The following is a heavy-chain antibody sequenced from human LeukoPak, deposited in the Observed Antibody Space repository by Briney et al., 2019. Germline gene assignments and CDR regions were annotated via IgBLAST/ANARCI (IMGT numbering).Heavy chain of an antibody. CDR3: AKDGGSYYFRYFFDY. CDR1: GFTFSSYA. D-gene: IGHD1-26*01. J-gene: IGHJ4*02. Sequence: GGSLRLSCAASGFTFSSYAMSWVRQAPGKGLEWVLAISGSGGSTYYADSVKGRFTISRDNSKNTLYLQMNSLRAEDTAVYYCAKDGGSYYFRYFFDYWGQGTLVTVSS. V-gene: IGHV3-23*01. CDR2: ISGSGGST.